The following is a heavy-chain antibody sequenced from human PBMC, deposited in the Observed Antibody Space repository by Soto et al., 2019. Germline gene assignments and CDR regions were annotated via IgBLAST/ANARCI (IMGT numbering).Heavy chain of an antibody. CDR3: ARQDSSGWYGNFDY. CDR1: GGSISSSSYY. D-gene: IGHD6-19*01. Sequence: NPSETLSLTCTVSGGSISSSSYYWGWIRQPPGKGLEWIGSIYYSGSTYYNPSLKSRVTISVDTSKNQFSLKLSSVTAADTAVYYCARQDSSGWYGNFDYWGQGTLVTVSS. V-gene: IGHV4-39*01. J-gene: IGHJ4*02. CDR2: IYYSGST.